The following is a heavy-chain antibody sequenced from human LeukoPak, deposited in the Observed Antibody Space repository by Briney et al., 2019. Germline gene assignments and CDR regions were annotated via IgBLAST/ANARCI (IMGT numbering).Heavy chain of an antibody. D-gene: IGHD6-13*01. V-gene: IGHV1-3*01. Sequence: GASVKVSCKASGYTFTSYAMHWVRQAPGQRLEWMGWINAGNGNTKYSQKFQGRVTITRDTSASTAYMELSSLRSEDTAVYYCARPEGPDWYSSSPIPFDPWGQGTLVTVSS. J-gene: IGHJ5*02. CDR2: INAGNGNT. CDR3: ARPEGPDWYSSSPIPFDP. CDR1: GYTFTSYA.